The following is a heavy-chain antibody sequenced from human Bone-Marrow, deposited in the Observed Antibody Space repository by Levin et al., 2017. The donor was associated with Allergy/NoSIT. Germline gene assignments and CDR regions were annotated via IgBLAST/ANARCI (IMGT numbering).Heavy chain of an antibody. Sequence: ASVKVSCKTSGYTFTNHGIAWVRQAPGEGLEWMGWINTYSGNTNYAQNLQGRATMTTDTSTNTAFLELRSLSSDDTAVYFCARSDYGDSPAGWFDPWGPGTLVTVSS. CDR2: INTYSGNT. V-gene: IGHV1-18*01. D-gene: IGHD4-17*01. J-gene: IGHJ5*02. CDR1: GYTFTNHG. CDR3: ARSDYGDSPAGWFDP.